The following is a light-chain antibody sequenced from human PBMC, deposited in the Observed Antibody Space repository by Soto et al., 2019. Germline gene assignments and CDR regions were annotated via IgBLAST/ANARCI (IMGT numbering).Light chain of an antibody. CDR2: DAS. Sequence: QAPATLSGSVGDRVTITCRASQTISSWLAWYQQKPGKAPKLLIYDASSLESGVPSRFSGSGSGTEFTLTISSLQPDDFATYYCQQYNSYRTFGQGTKVDIK. CDR3: QQYNSYRT. CDR1: QTISSW. V-gene: IGKV1-5*01. J-gene: IGKJ1*01.